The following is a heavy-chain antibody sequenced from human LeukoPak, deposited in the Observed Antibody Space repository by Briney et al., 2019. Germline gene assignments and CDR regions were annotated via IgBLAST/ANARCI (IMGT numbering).Heavy chain of an antibody. J-gene: IGHJ5*02. CDR2: LNQDGSVK. CDR1: GFTFSGYW. D-gene: IGHD5-18*01. Sequence: PGGSLRLSCAASGFTFSGYWMTWVRQAPGKGLEWVANLNQDGSVKFYVDPVKGRFTISRDNAKNSLFLQMNSLRAEDTAVYYCARDAYSDASESWDQGTLVTVSS. CDR3: ARDAYSDASES. V-gene: IGHV3-7*01.